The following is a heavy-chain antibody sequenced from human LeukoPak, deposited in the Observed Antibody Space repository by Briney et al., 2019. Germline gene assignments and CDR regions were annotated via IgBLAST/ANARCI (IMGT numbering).Heavy chain of an antibody. CDR2: ISAYNGNT. D-gene: IGHD4-23*01. J-gene: IGHJ4*02. CDR3: AKENYGGNSGNFDY. CDR1: GYTFTSYG. V-gene: IGHV1-18*01. Sequence: ASVKVSCKASGYTFTSYGISWVRQAPGQGLEWMGWISAYNGNTNYAQKLQGRVTMTTDTSTSTAYMEMRSLRSDDTAVYYCAKENYGGNSGNFDYWGQGTLVTVSS.